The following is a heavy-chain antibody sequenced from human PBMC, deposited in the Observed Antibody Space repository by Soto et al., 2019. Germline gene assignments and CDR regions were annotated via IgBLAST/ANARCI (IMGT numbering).Heavy chain of an antibody. CDR2: IYYSGST. V-gene: IGHV4-31*03. J-gene: IGHJ3*02. CDR3: ARSEYYYDSSGPAPYDAFDI. CDR1: GGSISSGGYY. D-gene: IGHD3-22*01. Sequence: SETLSLTCTVSGGSISSGGYYWSWIRQHPGKGLEWIGYIYYSGSTYYNPSLKSRVTISVDTSKNQFSLKLSSVTAADTAVYYCARSEYYYDSSGPAPYDAFDIWGQGTMVTVSS.